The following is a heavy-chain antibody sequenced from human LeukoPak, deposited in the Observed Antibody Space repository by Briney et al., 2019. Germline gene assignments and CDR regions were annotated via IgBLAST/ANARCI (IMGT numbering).Heavy chain of an antibody. CDR2: VYYSGST. CDR3: ARGPLYDFWSGYIDY. D-gene: IGHD3-3*01. V-gene: IGHV4-39*07. CDR1: GGSISSNSYY. J-gene: IGHJ4*02. Sequence: PSETLSLTYTVSGGSISSNSYYWGWIRQPPGKGLEWIGSVYYSGSTYYNPSLKSPVTISVDTSKNQFSLKLSSVTAADTAVYYCARGPLYDFWSGYIDYWGQGTLVTVSS.